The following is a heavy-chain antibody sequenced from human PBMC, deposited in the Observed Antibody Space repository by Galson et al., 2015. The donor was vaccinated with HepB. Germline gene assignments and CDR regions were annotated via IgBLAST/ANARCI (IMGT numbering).Heavy chain of an antibody. Sequence: SLRLSCAASGFTFSRFAIHWVRLAPGKGLEWVAVISYDGANKFYGDSVKGRFTISRDNSKNTIYLQMNSLRAEDTAVYYCAREGERNIAGAGGLFYYWGQGTLVTVSS. CDR1: GFTFSRFA. V-gene: IGHV3-30-3*01. D-gene: IGHD6-13*01. CDR2: ISYDGANK. CDR3: AREGERNIAGAGGLFYY. J-gene: IGHJ4*02.